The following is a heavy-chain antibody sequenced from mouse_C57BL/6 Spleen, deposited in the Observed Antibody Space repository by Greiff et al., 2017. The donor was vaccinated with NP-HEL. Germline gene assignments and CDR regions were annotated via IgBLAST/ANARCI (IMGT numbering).Heavy chain of an antibody. CDR2: IYPGDGDT. CDR1: GYAFSSYW. CDR3: ARNRELPLDY. Sequence: LVESGASVKISCKASGYAFSSYWMNWVKQRPGKGLEWIGQIYPGDGDTNYNGKFKGKATLTADKSSSTAYMQLSSMNSEDSAVYFCARNRELPLDYWGQGTTLTVSS. D-gene: IGHD1-1*01. V-gene: IGHV1-80*01. J-gene: IGHJ2*01.